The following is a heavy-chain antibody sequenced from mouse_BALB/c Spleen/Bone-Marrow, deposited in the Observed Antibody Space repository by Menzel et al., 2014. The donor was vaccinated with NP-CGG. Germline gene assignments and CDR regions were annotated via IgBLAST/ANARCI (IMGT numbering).Heavy chain of an antibody. Sequence: EVMLVESGGGLVQPGGSLKLSCATSGFTFSDYYMYWVRQTPEKRLEWVAYISNGGGSTYYPDTVKGRFTISRDNAKNTLYLQMSRLKSGDTAMYYCARGGIYYGMDYWGQGTSVTVSS. CDR2: ISNGGGST. CDR1: GFTFSDYY. CDR3: ARGGIYYGMDY. J-gene: IGHJ4*01. V-gene: IGHV5-12*02.